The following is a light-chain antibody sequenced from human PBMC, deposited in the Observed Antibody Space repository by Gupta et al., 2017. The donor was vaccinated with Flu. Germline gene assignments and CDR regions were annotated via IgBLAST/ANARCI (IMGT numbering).Light chain of an antibody. J-gene: IGLJ3*02. Sequence: KTARITCGGNKIGSKSVHGYKQKPGQAPVLVVDDESERPAGIPERFAGSNSGNTATLTISRVEAGDEADYYWQVWDSSSDHRWVFGGGTKLTVL. CDR3: QVWDSSSDHRWV. V-gene: IGLV3-21*03. CDR2: DES. CDR1: KIGSKS.